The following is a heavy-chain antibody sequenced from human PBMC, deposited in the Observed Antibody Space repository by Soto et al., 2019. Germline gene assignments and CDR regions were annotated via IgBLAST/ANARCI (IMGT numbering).Heavy chain of an antibody. CDR3: TKDLGSGDVYYYYYGMDV. V-gene: IGHV3-23*01. CDR1: GFTFSSYA. J-gene: IGHJ6*02. Sequence: GGSLRLSCAASGFTFSSYAMSWVRQAPGKGLECVTAISGSGGSTYYADSEKGRFTISRDNSKNTLYLQMNSLKAEDTAVYYCTKDLGSGDVYYYYYGMDVWGQGTTVTVSS. D-gene: IGHD4-17*01. CDR2: ISGSGGST.